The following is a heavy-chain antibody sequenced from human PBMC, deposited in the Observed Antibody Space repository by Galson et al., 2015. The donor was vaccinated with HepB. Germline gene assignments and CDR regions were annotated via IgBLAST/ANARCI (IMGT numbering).Heavy chain of an antibody. V-gene: IGHV3-7*03. CDR2: IKQDGSEK. Sequence: SLRLSCAASGFTFSSYWMSWVRQAPGKGLEWVANIKQDGSEKYYVDSVKGRFTISRDNAKNSLYLQMNSLRAEDTAVYYCARDRLTPQYGGNSIRWSPIDYWGQGTLVTVSS. CDR1: GFTFSSYW. J-gene: IGHJ4*02. CDR3: ARDRLTPQYGGNSIRWSPIDY. D-gene: IGHD4-23*01.